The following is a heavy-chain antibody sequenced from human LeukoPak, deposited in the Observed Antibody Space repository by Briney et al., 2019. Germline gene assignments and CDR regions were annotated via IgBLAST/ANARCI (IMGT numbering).Heavy chain of an antibody. CDR1: RISVSSSH. Sequence: PGGSLRLSCTASRISVSSSHMNWVRQAPGKGLQWVSVVYAGGSTYYADSVNGRFTVSRDTSKNTLCLHMNNLRVEDTAVYYCAREPETRGSINYSDYWGQGTLVTVSS. CDR2: VYAGGST. J-gene: IGHJ4*02. V-gene: IGHV3-66*01. CDR3: AREPETRGSINYSDY.